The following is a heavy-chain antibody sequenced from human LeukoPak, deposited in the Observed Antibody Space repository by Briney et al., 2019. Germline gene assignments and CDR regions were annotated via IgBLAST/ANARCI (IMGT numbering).Heavy chain of an antibody. CDR3: ASGRTAINYYDSSTYFQH. J-gene: IGHJ1*01. D-gene: IGHD3-22*01. Sequence: ASVKVSCKASGYTFAGHYMYWVRQAPGQGLEWMGWINPNSGATNYAQKFQGRVTMTRDTSISTAYMELSRLRSDDTAVYYCASGRTAINYYDSSTYFQHWGQGTLVTVSS. V-gene: IGHV1-2*02. CDR1: GYTFAGHY. CDR2: INPNSGAT.